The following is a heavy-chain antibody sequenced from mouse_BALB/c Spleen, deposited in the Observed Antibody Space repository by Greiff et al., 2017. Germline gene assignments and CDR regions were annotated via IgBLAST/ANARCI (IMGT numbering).Heavy chain of an antibody. Sequence: VTLKESGAELVKPGASVKLSCTASGFNIKDTYMHWVKQRPEQGLEWIGRIDPANGNTKYDPKFQGKATITADTSSNTAYLQLSSLTSEDTAVYYCASKTTVVADYYAMDYWGQGTSVTVSS. V-gene: IGHV14-3*02. CDR3: ASKTTVVADYYAMDY. J-gene: IGHJ4*01. D-gene: IGHD1-1*01. CDR2: IDPANGNT. CDR1: GFNIKDTY.